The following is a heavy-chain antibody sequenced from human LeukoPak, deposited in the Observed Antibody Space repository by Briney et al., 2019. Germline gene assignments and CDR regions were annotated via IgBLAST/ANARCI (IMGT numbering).Heavy chain of an antibody. Sequence: GRSLRLSCAASGFTFSRYGMHWVRQAPGKGLEGVAVIWYDGSNKYYAESVKGRFTISRDNSKNTLHLQMNSLRAEDTAVYYCARDPPMYYYDEPGSRDAFDIWGQGTMVTVSS. V-gene: IGHV3-33*01. CDR3: ARDPPMYYYDEPGSRDAFDI. CDR1: GFTFSRYG. J-gene: IGHJ3*02. D-gene: IGHD3-22*01. CDR2: IWYDGSNK.